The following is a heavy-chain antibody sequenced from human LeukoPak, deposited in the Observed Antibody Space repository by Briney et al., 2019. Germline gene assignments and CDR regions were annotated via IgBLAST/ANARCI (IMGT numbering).Heavy chain of an antibody. V-gene: IGHV3-53*01. D-gene: IGHD1-26*01. CDR1: GFTVSSNY. Sequence: GGSLRLSCAAFGFTVSSNYMSWVRQAPGKGLEWVSVIYSGGSTYYADSVKGRFTISRDNSKNTLYLQMNSLRAEDTAVYYCAREVGSGSYLYFDYWGQGTLVTVSS. CDR2: IYSGGST. CDR3: AREVGSGSYLYFDY. J-gene: IGHJ4*02.